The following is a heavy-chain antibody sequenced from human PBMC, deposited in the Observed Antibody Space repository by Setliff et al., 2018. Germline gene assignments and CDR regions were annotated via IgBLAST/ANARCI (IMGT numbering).Heavy chain of an antibody. CDR3: VRDTTSGWMLTN. CDR2: ISWNSDKI. V-gene: IGHV3-9*01. J-gene: IGHJ4*02. CDR1: GFTFDDYA. Sequence: GGSLRLSCAASGFTFDDYAMHWVRQAPGKGLEWVSGISWNSDKINYADSVRGRFTISRDNAKNSLYLQMNSLRAEDTAVYYCVRDTTSGWMLTNWGQGTLVTVSS. D-gene: IGHD6-25*01.